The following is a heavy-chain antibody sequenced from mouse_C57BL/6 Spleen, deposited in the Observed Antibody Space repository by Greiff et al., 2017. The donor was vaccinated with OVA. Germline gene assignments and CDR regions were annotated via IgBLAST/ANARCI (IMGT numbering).Heavy chain of an antibody. CDR2: ISDGGSYT. CDR1: GFTFSSYA. CDR3: ARVFYDYEGYFDY. J-gene: IGHJ2*01. Sequence: EVQGVESGGGLVKPGGSLKLSCAASGFTFSSYAMSWVRQTPEKRLEWVATISDGGSYTYYPDNVKGRFTISRDNAKNNLYLQMSHLKSEDTAMYYCARVFYDYEGYFDYWGQGTTLTVSS. D-gene: IGHD2-4*01. V-gene: IGHV5-4*01.